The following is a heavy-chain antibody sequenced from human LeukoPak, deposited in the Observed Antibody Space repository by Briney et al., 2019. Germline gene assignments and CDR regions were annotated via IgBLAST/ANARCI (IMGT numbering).Heavy chain of an antibody. CDR2: ISAYNGNT. J-gene: IGHJ5*02. CDR1: GYTFTSYG. CDR3: ASDYGDYPPELRP. V-gene: IGHV1-18*01. Sequence: GASVKVSCKASGYTFTSYGISWVRQAPGQGLEWMGWISAYNGNTDYAQKLQGRVTMTTDTSTSTAYMELRSLRSDDTAVYYRASDYGDYPPELRPWGQGTLVTVSS. D-gene: IGHD4-17*01.